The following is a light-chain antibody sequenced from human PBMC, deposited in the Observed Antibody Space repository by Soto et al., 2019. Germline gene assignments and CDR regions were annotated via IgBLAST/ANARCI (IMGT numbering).Light chain of an antibody. CDR3: QQYRSWPRT. J-gene: IGKJ1*01. V-gene: IGKV3-15*01. CDR2: GAS. CDR1: QSVGIN. Sequence: EIVLTQSPATLSVSPGERVTLSCRASQSVGINLAWYQQKPGQPPRLLIYGASTRATDMSGTFSGRGSGTEFTLTISSLRPEDFAVYYCQQYRSWPRTFGQGTKVEMK.